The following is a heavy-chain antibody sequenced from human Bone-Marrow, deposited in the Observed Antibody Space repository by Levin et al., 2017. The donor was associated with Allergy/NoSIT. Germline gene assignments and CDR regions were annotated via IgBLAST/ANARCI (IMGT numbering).Heavy chain of an antibody. V-gene: IGHV3-30*03. J-gene: IGHJ6*02. CDR2: ILYDGSNP. D-gene: IGHD5-12*01. CDR1: GFSFKSYG. Sequence: QPGGSLRLSCAVSGFSFKSYGMHWVRQAPGKGLEWVAVILYDGSNPHYSDSVRGRFTISRDNAKKALFLQMNGLRGEDSAVYYCASSGHDRPVADDYFGLDVWGRGTAVIVSS. CDR3: ASSGHDRPVADDYFGLDV.